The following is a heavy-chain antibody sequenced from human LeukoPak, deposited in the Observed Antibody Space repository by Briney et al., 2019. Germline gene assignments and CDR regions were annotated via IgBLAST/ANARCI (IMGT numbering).Heavy chain of an antibody. CDR2: ISGSGGST. Sequence: GGSLRLSCAASRFTFSSYAMSWVRQAPGKGLEWVSAISGSGGSTYYADSVKGRFTISRDNAKNSLYLQMNSLRAEDTAVYFCAKKIAVSSVDLSASDYWGQGTLVTVSS. D-gene: IGHD6-19*01. CDR1: RFTFSSYA. V-gene: IGHV3-23*01. CDR3: AKKIAVSSVDLSASDY. J-gene: IGHJ4*02.